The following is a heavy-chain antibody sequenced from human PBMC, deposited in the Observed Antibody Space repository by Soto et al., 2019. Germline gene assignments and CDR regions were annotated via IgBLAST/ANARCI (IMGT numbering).Heavy chain of an antibody. J-gene: IGHJ4*02. Sequence: EVQLLESGGGLVQPGGSLRLSCAGSGFTFNNSWMSWVRQAPGKGLECVDNINQDGAERQYVDSVKGRFTISRDNAKYSLYLQMNSLRVEDTAVYYCARNELWGQGTLVTVSS. D-gene: IGHD1-7*01. CDR1: GFTFNNSW. CDR2: INQDGAER. CDR3: ARNEL. V-gene: IGHV3-7*01.